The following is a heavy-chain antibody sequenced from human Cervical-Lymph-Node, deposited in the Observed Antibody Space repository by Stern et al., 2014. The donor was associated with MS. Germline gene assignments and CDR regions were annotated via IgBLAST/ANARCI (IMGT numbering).Heavy chain of an antibody. CDR2: IIPIFGKA. V-gene: IGHV1-69*12. CDR1: GGTFSSYA. J-gene: IGHJ5*02. CDR3: ARDPTQSSRNNWFDP. Sequence: QDQLVQSGAEVKKPGSSVKVSCKASGGTFSSYAISWVRQAPGQGLEWMGGIIPIFGKANYAQKFQGRGTITADESTSTAYMDLSSLRSEDTAVYYCARDPTQSSRNNWFDPWGQGTLVTVSS. D-gene: IGHD6-13*01.